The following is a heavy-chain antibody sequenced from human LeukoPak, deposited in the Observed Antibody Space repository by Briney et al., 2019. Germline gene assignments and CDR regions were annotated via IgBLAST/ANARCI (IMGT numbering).Heavy chain of an antibody. J-gene: IGHJ5*02. Sequence: PSETLSLTCTVSGGSISTYFWSWIRQPAGKGLEWIGRIYTSETTNYNPSLKSRVSMSVDTSKNQLSLKLSSVTAADTAVYYCAREVAITMILGNWFDPWGQGTLVTVSS. CDR2: IYTSETT. D-gene: IGHD3-22*01. CDR1: GGSISTYF. V-gene: IGHV4-4*07. CDR3: AREVAITMILGNWFDP.